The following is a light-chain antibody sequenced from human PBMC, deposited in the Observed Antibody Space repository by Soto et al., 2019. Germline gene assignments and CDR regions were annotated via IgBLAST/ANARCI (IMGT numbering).Light chain of an antibody. CDR3: QQYGSSPPT. V-gene: IGKV3-20*01. CDR2: GAS. Sequence: EIVFTQSPGTPSLSPGERATLSCRASQSVSSSYLAWYQQKPGQAPRLLIYGASSRATGIPDRFSGSGSGTDSTLTISRLEPEDFAVYYCQQYGSSPPTFGQGTKV. CDR1: QSVSSSY. J-gene: IGKJ1*01.